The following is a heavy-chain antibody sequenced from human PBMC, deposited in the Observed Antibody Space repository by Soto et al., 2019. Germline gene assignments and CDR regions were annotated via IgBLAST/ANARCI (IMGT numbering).Heavy chain of an antibody. D-gene: IGHD2-2*01. J-gene: IGHJ5*02. Sequence: ASVKVSCKASGYTFTSYGISWVRQAPGQGLEWMGWISAYSGNTNYAQKLQGRVTMTTDTSTSTAYMELRSPRSDDTAVYYCARDCSSTSCVGIWFDPWGQGTLVTVSS. CDR1: GYTFTSYG. V-gene: IGHV1-18*01. CDR3: ARDCSSTSCVGIWFDP. CDR2: ISAYSGNT.